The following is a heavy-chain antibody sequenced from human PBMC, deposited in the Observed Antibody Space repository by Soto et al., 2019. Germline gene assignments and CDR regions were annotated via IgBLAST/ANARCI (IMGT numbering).Heavy chain of an antibody. D-gene: IGHD5-12*01. Sequence: SETLPLTSAVFGGTFSGYYGRRILQPPGKGLEWIGEINHSGSTNYNPSLKSRVTISVDTSKNQFSLKLSSVTAADTAVYYCARGLRSGYRYHFDFWGQGTLVTVSS. CDR3: ARGLRSGYRYHFDF. CDR2: INHSGST. J-gene: IGHJ4*02. CDR1: GGTFSGYY. V-gene: IGHV4-34*01.